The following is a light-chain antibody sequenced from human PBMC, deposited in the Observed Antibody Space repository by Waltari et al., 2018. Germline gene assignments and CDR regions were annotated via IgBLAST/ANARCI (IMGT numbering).Light chain of an antibody. CDR3: CSYAGSSIFVV. CDR2: EGS. J-gene: IGLJ2*01. Sequence: QSALTQPASVSGSPGQSITISCTGTSSDIGSYNLVSWYQQHPGKAPKLLIYEGSKRPSGVSNRFSGSKSGNTASLTSSGLQTEDEADYYGCSYAGSSIFVVFGGGTKLTVL. CDR1: SSDIGSYNL. V-gene: IGLV2-23*03.